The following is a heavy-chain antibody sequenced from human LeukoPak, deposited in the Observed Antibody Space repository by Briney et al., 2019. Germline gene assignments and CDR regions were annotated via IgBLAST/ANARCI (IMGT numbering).Heavy chain of an antibody. D-gene: IGHD3-10*01. Sequence: SETLSLTCAVSGGSISSGGYSWSWIRQPPGKGLEWIGYIYHSGSTYYNPSLKSRVTISVDRSKNQFSLKLSSVTAADTAVYYCARDSGLLSAALHYWGQGTLVTVSS. V-gene: IGHV4-30-2*01. CDR3: ARDSGLLSAALHY. CDR2: IYHSGST. CDR1: GGSISSGGYS. J-gene: IGHJ4*02.